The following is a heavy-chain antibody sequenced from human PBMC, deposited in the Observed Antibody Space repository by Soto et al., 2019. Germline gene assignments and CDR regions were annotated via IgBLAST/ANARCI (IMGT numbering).Heavy chain of an antibody. CDR2: ISGSGGST. V-gene: IGHV3-23*01. J-gene: IGHJ4*02. D-gene: IGHD3-3*01. CDR1: GFTFSSYA. Sequence: GGSLRLSCAASGFTFSSYAMSWVRQAPGKGLEWVSAISGSGGSTYYADSVKGRFTISRDNSKNTLYLQMNSLRAEDTAVYYCAKAPGGVTIFGVVIMYPFDYWGQGTLVTVSS. CDR3: AKAPGGVTIFGVVIMYPFDY.